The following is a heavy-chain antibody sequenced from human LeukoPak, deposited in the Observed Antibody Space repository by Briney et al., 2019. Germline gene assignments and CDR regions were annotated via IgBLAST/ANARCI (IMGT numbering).Heavy chain of an antibody. J-gene: IGHJ4*02. CDR3: AKVAKYYYGSETYFFEH. V-gene: IGHV3-7*01. D-gene: IGHD3-10*01. CDR2: INQDGTGK. Sequence: PGGSLRLSCAASGFTFTTYWMSWVRQAPGKGLERVANINQDGTGKFYVDSVKGRFTISRDNAKNSLYLQMNSLRVEDTAVYYCAKVAKYYYGSETYFFEHWGQGTPVTASS. CDR1: GFTFTTYW.